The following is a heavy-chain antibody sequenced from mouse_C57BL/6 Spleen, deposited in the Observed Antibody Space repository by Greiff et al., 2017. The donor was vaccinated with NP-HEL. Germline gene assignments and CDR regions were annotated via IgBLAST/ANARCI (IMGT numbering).Heavy chain of an antibody. CDR3: TWLLTFYFDY. Sequence: VQLQQSGAELVRPGASVKLSCTASGFNIKDDYMHWVKQRPEPGLEWIGWIDPENGDTEYASKFQGKATITADTSSNTAYLQLSSLTSEDTAVYYCTWLLTFYFDYWGQGTTLTVSS. CDR2: IDPENGDT. CDR1: GFNIKDDY. J-gene: IGHJ2*01. V-gene: IGHV14-4*01. D-gene: IGHD2-3*01.